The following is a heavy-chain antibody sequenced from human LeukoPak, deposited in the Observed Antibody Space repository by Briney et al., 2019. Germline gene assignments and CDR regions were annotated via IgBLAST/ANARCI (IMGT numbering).Heavy chain of an antibody. CDR3: ARGGSYCSSTKCYLHGYFVQ. CDR1: GFSFSSFA. V-gene: IGHV3-64*04. CDR2: INRDATFT. Sequence: GGSLRLSCAGSGFSFSSFALNWVRQAPGKGLEFVAHINRDATFTSYADSMRGRFTISRDNSNNTVYLQMNNVRVEDTAVYYCARGGSYCSSTKCYLHGYFVQWGQGTLVTVSS. J-gene: IGHJ4*02. D-gene: IGHD2-2*01.